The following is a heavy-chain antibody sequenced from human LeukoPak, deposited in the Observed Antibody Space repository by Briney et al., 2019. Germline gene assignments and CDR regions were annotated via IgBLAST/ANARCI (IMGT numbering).Heavy chain of an antibody. Sequence: PGGSLRLSCAASGXTVSDNYVSWVRQAPGKGREWVSSITTSSTYISYADSVKGRFTISRDNAKNSLYLQMNSLRAEDTAVYYCARGKYSSGWFDYWGQGTLVTVSS. D-gene: IGHD6-19*01. J-gene: IGHJ4*02. CDR3: ARGKYSSGWFDY. V-gene: IGHV3-21*01. CDR2: ITTSSTYI. CDR1: GXTVSDNY.